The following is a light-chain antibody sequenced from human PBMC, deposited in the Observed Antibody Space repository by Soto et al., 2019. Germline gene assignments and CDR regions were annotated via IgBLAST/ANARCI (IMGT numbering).Light chain of an antibody. CDR1: SSNVGGYNF. Sequence: QSALTQPRSVSGSPGQSVTISCTGTSSNVGGYNFVSWYQQHPGKAPKLMIYDVSQRPSGVPDRFSGSKSGNTASLTISGLQADDEADNYCCSYAGSYTYVFGTATKLTVL. V-gene: IGLV2-11*01. CDR2: DVS. CDR3: CSYAGSYTYV. J-gene: IGLJ1*01.